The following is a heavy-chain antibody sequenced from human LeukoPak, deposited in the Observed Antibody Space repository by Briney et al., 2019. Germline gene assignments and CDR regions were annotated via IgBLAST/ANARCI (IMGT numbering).Heavy chain of an antibody. CDR2: IYHSGST. D-gene: IGHD1-26*01. V-gene: IGHV4-30-2*01. CDR1: GGSISSGGYS. J-gene: IGHJ4*02. CDR3: ARGQNTGSYSSGYYFDY. Sequence: SQTLSLTCAVSGGSISSGGYSWSWIRQPPGKGLEWIGYIYHSGSTYYNPSLKSRVTITVDRSKNQFSLKLSSVTAADTAMYYCARGQNTGSYSSGYYFDYWGQGTLVTVSS.